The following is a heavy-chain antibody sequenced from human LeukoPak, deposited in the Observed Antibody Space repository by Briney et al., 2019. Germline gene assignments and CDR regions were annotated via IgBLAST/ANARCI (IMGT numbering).Heavy chain of an antibody. CDR3: TSGGYCSSTSCYGEN. CDR2: IRSKANSYAT. CDR1: GFTFSSYE. Sequence: GGSLRLSCAASGFTFSSYEMNWVRQASGRGLEWVGRIRSKANSYATAYAASVKGRFTISRDDSKNTAYLQMNSLKTEDTAVYYCTSGGYCSSTSCYGENWGQGTLVTVSS. V-gene: IGHV3-73*01. D-gene: IGHD2-2*01. J-gene: IGHJ4*02.